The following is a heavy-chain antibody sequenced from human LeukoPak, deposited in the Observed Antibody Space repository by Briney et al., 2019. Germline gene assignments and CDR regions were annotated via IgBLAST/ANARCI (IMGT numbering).Heavy chain of an antibody. CDR3: ANADTMVLGLYYYGMDV. CDR1: GFTFSSYG. V-gene: IGHV3-30*02. CDR2: LRYDGSNK. D-gene: IGHD3-10*01. Sequence: PGGSLRLSCAASGFTFSSYGMHWVRQAPGKGLEWVAFLRYDGSNKYYADSVKGRFTISRDNSKNTLYLQVNSLRAGDTAVYYCANADTMVLGLYYYGMDVWGQGTTVTVSS. J-gene: IGHJ6*02.